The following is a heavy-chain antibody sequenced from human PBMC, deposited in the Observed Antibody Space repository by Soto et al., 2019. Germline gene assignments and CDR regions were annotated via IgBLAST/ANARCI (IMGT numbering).Heavy chain of an antibody. CDR3: AREIDGYYGMDV. V-gene: IGHV1-69*12. CDR2: IIPMFGTA. CDR1: GGTFSTDS. J-gene: IGHJ6*02. Sequence: QVQLVQSGAEVKKPGSSVKVSCKASGGTFSTDSISWVRQAPGQGLEWMGGIIPMFGTANNAQKFQGRVTITADESTSPAYMELSSLRSEYTAVYFCAREIDGYYGMDVWGQGTTVTVAS.